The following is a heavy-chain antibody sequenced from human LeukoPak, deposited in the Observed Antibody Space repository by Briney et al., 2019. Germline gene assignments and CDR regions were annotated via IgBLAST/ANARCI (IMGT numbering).Heavy chain of an antibody. Sequence: GGSLRLSCAASGFTFSSYAMSRVRQAPGKGLEWVSAISGSGGSTYYADSVKGRFTISRDNSKNTLYLQMNSLRAEDTAVYYCAKVRYQLLTMGFDYWGQGTLVTVSS. J-gene: IGHJ4*02. CDR3: AKVRYQLLTMGFDY. D-gene: IGHD2-2*01. CDR1: GFTFSSYA. CDR2: ISGSGGST. V-gene: IGHV3-23*01.